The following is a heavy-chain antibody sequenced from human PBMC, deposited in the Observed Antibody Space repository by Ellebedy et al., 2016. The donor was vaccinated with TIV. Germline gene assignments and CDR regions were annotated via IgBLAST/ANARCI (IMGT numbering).Heavy chain of an antibody. CDR3: ARLTFNWFDP. CDR1: GGSISPYY. CDR2: IYYSGST. V-gene: IGHV4-59*08. J-gene: IGHJ5*02. Sequence: MPSETLSLTCTVSGGSISPYYWSWIRQPPGKGLEWIGYIYYSGSTNYNPSLKSRVTISVDTSKNQFSLKLSSVTAADTAVYYCARLTFNWFDPWGQGILVTVSS.